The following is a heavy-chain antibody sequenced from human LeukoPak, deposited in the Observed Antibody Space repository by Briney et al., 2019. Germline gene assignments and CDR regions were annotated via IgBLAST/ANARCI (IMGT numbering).Heavy chain of an antibody. CDR1: GFTFSIYS. CDR3: AKQYDFWSGPDY. CDR2: ISSSSSYI. J-gene: IGHJ4*02. D-gene: IGHD3-3*01. V-gene: IGHV3-21*04. Sequence: GGSLSLSCAASGFTFSIYSMNWVRQAPGKGLEWVSSISSSSSYIYYADSVKGRFTISRDNAKNSLYLQMNSLRAEDTAVYYCAKQYDFWSGPDYWGQGTLVTVSS.